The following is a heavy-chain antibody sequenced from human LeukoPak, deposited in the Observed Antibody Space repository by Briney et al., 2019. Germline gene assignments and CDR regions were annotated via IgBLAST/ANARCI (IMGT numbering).Heavy chain of an antibody. CDR3: ARDLRYSGYEFDVVP. Sequence: PSETPSLTCTVSGGSISSYYWSWIRQPAGKGLEWIGRIYTSGSTNYNPSLKSRVTMSVDTSKNQFSLKLSSVTAADTAVYYCARDLRYSGYEFDVVPWGQGTLVTVSS. J-gene: IGHJ5*02. CDR2: IYTSGST. D-gene: IGHD5-12*01. V-gene: IGHV4-4*07. CDR1: GGSISSYY.